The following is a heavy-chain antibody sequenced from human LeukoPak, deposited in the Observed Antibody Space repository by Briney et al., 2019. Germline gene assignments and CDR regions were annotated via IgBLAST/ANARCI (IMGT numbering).Heavy chain of an antibody. CDR1: GGSISSSSYY. J-gene: IGHJ6*03. CDR3: ARGASYGDYYYYYYMDV. CDR2: IYYSGST. Sequence: SETLSLTCTVSGGSISSSSYYWGWIRQPPGKGLEWIGSIYYSGSTYYNPSLKSRVTISVDTSKNQFSLKLSSVTAADTAVYYCARGASYGDYYYYYYMDVWGKGTTVTVSS. V-gene: IGHV4-39*07. D-gene: IGHD4-17*01.